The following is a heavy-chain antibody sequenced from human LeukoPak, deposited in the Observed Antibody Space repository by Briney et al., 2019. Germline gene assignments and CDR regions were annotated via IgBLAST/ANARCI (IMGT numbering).Heavy chain of an antibody. CDR1: GYTFTGYY. CDR2: INPNSGGT. J-gene: IGHJ4*02. V-gene: IGHV1-2*02. Sequence: ASVKVSCKASGYTFTGYYMHWVRQAPGQGLEWMGWINPNSGGTNYAQKFQGRVTMTRDTSISTAYMELSRLRSDDTAVYYCARDVGYSSNVSDYWGQGTLVTVSS. D-gene: IGHD5-18*01. CDR3: ARDVGYSSNVSDY.